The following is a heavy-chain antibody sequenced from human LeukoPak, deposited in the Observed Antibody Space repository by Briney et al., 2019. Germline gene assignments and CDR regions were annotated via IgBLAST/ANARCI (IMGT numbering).Heavy chain of an antibody. CDR1: GYSISSGYY. CDR3: ARNTAVADIGSYYFDY. D-gene: IGHD6-19*01. J-gene: IGHJ4*02. V-gene: IGHV4-38-2*02. Sequence: SETLSLTCTVSGYSISSGYYWGWIRQPPGKGLEWIGSIYHSGSTYYNPSLKSRVTISLDTSGNQFSLRLSSVTAADTAVYYCARNTAVADIGSYYFDYWGQGTLVTVSS. CDR2: IYHSGST.